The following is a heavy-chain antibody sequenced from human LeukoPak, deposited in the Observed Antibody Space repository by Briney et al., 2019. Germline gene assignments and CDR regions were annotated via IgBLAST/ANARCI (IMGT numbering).Heavy chain of an antibody. CDR1: GGSISSSPYS. D-gene: IGHD2-21*02. J-gene: IGHJ6*03. Sequence: SETLSLTCTVSGGSISSSPYSWAWIRQPPGKGLEWIGSIYYSGRSYYKVSLKSRVIISLDTPNNQFSLKVSSVTAADTVLYYCARVPLSTAYFHYYSIDVWGKGTTVTVSS. CDR2: IYYSGRS. CDR3: ARVPLSTAYFHYYSIDV. V-gene: IGHV4-39*07.